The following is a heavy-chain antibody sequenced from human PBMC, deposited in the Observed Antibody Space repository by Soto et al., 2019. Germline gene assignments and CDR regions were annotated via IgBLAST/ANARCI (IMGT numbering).Heavy chain of an antibody. CDR2: IVPMINKV. CDR1: GGTTSSYT. D-gene: IGHD1-1*01. Sequence: QVQLVQPGAEVEKPGSSVKVFCKASGGTTSSYTISWVRQSPGQGLEWMGNIVPMINKVDYAQKFQGRVTITADKSTRTVYMELSSLKSEDTAVYFCALRTGNWNPLADWGQGTLVTVSS. CDR3: ALRTGNWNPLAD. J-gene: IGHJ4*02. V-gene: IGHV1-69*02.